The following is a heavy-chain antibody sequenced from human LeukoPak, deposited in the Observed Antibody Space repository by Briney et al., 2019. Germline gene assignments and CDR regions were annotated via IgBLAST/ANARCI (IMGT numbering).Heavy chain of an antibody. CDR3: AKDPVTYSSGWPRIDY. CDR2: ISGSGGST. CDR1: GFTFSSYA. D-gene: IGHD6-19*01. J-gene: IGHJ4*02. V-gene: IGHV3-23*01. Sequence: GGSLRLSCAASGFTFSSYAMSWVRQAPGKGLEWVSAISGSGGSTYYADSVKGRFTISRDNSKNTLYLQMNSLRAEDTAVYYCAKDPVTYSSGWPRIDYWGQGTLVTVSS.